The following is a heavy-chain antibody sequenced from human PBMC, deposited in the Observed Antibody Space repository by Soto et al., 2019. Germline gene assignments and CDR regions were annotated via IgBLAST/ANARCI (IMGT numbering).Heavy chain of an antibody. Sequence: QVQLVQSGAEVKKPGASVKLSCRTSGYTFTHYYTHWVRQAPGQGLEWLGIINPASGSTNYAQDFQGRVTLTMDTSTTTVYMDLSGLRAEDTAIFYCARDLTAGDHWCQGTLVTVSS. CDR2: INPASGST. D-gene: IGHD6-13*01. V-gene: IGHV1-46*01. CDR1: GYTFTHYY. CDR3: ARDLTAGDH. J-gene: IGHJ4*02.